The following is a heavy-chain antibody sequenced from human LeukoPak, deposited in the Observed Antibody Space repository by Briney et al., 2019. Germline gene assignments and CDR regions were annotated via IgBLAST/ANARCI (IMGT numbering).Heavy chain of an antibody. CDR3: ARDSFETDIDY. CDR2: IKEDGSET. CDR1: GFTFSTYA. V-gene: IGHV3-7*01. D-gene: IGHD1-14*01. J-gene: IGHJ4*02. Sequence: GGSLRLSCAASGFTFSTYAMSWVRQAPGKGLEWVANIKEDGSETYYVDSLKGRFTNSRDNVKNSLYLQINSLRADDSAVYYCARDSFETDIDYWGQGTLVTVSS.